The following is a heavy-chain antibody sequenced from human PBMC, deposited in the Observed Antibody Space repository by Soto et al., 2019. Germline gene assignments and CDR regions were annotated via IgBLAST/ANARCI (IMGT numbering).Heavy chain of an antibody. J-gene: IGHJ3*02. D-gene: IGHD6-13*01. CDR3: ARGAAAAPYAFDI. Sequence: GGSLRLSCAASGFTFSSYAMHWVRQAPGKGLEWVAVISYDGSNKYYADSVKGRFTISRDNSKNTLYLQMNSLRAEDTAVYSCARGAAAAPYAFDIWGQGTMVTVSS. CDR1: GFTFSSYA. V-gene: IGHV3-30*04. CDR2: ISYDGSNK.